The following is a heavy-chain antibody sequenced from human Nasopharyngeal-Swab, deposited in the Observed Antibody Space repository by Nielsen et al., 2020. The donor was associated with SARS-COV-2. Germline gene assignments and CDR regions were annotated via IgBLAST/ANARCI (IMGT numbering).Heavy chain of an antibody. Sequence: WIRQPPGKGLEWIGSIYYGGSTYYNPSLKSRVTISVDTSKNQFSLKLSSVTAADTAVYYCARRVYCSGGSCYNDYYYYYGMDVWGQGTTVTVSS. V-gene: IGHV4-39*07. J-gene: IGHJ6*02. CDR2: IYYGGST. D-gene: IGHD2-15*01. CDR3: ARRVYCSGGSCYNDYYYYYGMDV.